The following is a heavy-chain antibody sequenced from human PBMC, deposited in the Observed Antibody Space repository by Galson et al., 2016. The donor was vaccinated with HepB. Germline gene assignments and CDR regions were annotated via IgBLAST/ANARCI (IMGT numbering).Heavy chain of an antibody. Sequence: SLRLSCAASGFTFSSYGMHWVRQAPGKGLEWVAFISYDGSYKYYADSVKGRFTISRDNSKNTLYLQMNSLRAEDTAVYYCAKVPKVGTAAAGNYGMDVWGQGTTVTVSS. J-gene: IGHJ6*02. CDR2: ISYDGSYK. CDR1: GFTFSSYG. CDR3: AKVPKVGTAAAGNYGMDV. D-gene: IGHD6-13*01. V-gene: IGHV3-30*18.